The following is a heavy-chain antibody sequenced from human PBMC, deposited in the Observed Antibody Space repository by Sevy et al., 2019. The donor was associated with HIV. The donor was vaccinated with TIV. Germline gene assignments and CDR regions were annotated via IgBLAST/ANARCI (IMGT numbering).Heavy chain of an antibody. D-gene: IGHD2-2*02. Sequence: ASVKVSCKASGYTFTSYDINWVRQATGQGLEWMGWMNPNSGNTGYAQKFQGRVTMTRNTSISTAYMELSSLRSEDTAGYYCARGAGYCSSTSCYTVFGAYYYYYGMDVWGQGTTVTVSS. CDR1: GYTFTSYD. V-gene: IGHV1-8*01. CDR2: MNPNSGNT. J-gene: IGHJ6*02. CDR3: ARGAGYCSSTSCYTVFGAYYYYYGMDV.